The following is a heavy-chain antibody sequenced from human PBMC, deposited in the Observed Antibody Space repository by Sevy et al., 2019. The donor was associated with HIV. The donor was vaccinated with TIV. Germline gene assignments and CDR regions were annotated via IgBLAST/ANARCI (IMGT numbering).Heavy chain of an antibody. Sequence: GGSLRLSCAASGFTFSSYSMNWVRQAPGKGLEWVSSISSSSSYIYYADSVKGRFTISRDNAKNSLYLQMNSLRAEDTAVYYCAGGGAAADSYYFDYWGQGTLVTVSS. CDR2: ISSSSSYI. CDR1: GFTFSSYS. J-gene: IGHJ4*02. V-gene: IGHV3-21*01. CDR3: AGGGAAADSYYFDY. D-gene: IGHD6-13*01.